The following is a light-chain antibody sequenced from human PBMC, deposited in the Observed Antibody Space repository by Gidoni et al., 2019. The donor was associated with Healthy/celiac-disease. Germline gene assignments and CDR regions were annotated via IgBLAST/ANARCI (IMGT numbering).Light chain of an antibody. CDR1: SSNIGAGYD. J-gene: IGLJ3*02. Sequence: QSVLTQPPSVSGDPGQRFTISCTGSSSNIGAGYDVHWYQQLPGTAPKLLIYGNSNRPSGVPDRFSGSKSGTSASLAITGLQAEDEADYYCQSYDSSLSGSGVFGGGTKLTVL. V-gene: IGLV1-40*01. CDR2: GNS. CDR3: QSYDSSLSGSGV.